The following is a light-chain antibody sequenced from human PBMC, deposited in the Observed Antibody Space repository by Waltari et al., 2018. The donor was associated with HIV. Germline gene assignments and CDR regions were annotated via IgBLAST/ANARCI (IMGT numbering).Light chain of an antibody. V-gene: IGLV1-51*01. J-gene: IGLJ2*01. Sequence: PGQKVTISCSGSSSNIGNNYVSWYQQLPGTAPKLLIYDNNKRPSGIPDRFSGSKSGTSATLGITGLQTGDEADYYCGTWDSSLSAVVFGGGTKLTVL. CDR2: DNN. CDR1: SSNIGNNY. CDR3: GTWDSSLSAVV.